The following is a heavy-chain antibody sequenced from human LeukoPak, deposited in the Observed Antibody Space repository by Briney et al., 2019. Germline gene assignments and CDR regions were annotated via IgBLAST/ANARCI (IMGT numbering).Heavy chain of an antibody. D-gene: IGHD4-17*01. CDR1: GFTFSHYW. Sequence: PGGALRLSCSAPGFTFSHYWVHWGRPGPGEGLGWVSRINSDGGSTDYADSVKGRFTISRDNAENTLYLQMNSLRAEDTAVYYCARSGDLGYYYMDVWGKGTTVTVSS. V-gene: IGHV3-74*01. CDR3: ARSGDLGYYYMDV. CDR2: INSDGGST. J-gene: IGHJ6*03.